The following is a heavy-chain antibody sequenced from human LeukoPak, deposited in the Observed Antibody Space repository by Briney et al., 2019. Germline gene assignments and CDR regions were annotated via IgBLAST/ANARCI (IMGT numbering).Heavy chain of an antibody. CDR1: GFIFSSYG. Sequence: GGSLRLSCAASGFIFSSYGMHWVRQAPGKGLEWVAFIRYDGSNKYYADSVKGRFTISRDNSKNTLYLQMNSLRAEDTAVYYCASPDYYDSSGPRRRVLAFDIWGQGTMVTVSS. V-gene: IGHV3-30*02. J-gene: IGHJ3*02. CDR2: IRYDGSNK. D-gene: IGHD3-22*01. CDR3: ASPDYYDSSGPRRRVLAFDI.